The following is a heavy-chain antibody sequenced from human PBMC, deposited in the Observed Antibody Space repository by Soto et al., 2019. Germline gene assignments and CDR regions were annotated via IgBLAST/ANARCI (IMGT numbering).Heavy chain of an antibody. V-gene: IGHV3-30*18. CDR1: GFTFSSYG. D-gene: IGHD6-19*01. CDR2: ISYDGSNK. CDR3: AKVQSSGWDHDAFAI. Sequence: QVQLVESGGGVVQPGRSLRLSCAASGFTFSSYGMHWVRQTPGKGLEWVAVISYDGSNKYYADSVKGRFTISRDNSKNTLYLQMNSLRAVDTAVYYCAKVQSSGWDHDAFAIWGQGTMVTVSS. J-gene: IGHJ3*02.